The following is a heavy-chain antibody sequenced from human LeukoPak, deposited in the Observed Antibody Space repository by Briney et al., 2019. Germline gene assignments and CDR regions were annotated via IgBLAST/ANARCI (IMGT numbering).Heavy chain of an antibody. CDR3: ARDGEESALDAFDI. Sequence: SETLSLTCTVSGGSISGYYWSWIRQPPGKGLQWIGYINYSGNTNYNPSLTGRVTVSVDTSKNQFSLKLSSVTAADTAVYYCARDGEESALDAFDIWGQGTMVTVSS. CDR1: GGSISGYY. J-gene: IGHJ3*02. D-gene: IGHD2-21*01. V-gene: IGHV4-59*01. CDR2: INYSGNT.